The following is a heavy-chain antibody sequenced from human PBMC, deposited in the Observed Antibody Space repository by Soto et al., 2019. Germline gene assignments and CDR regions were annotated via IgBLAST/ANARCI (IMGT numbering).Heavy chain of an antibody. CDR2: ISSSSSTI. J-gene: IGHJ4*02. CDR1: GFTFSSYS. Sequence: PGGSLRLSCAASGFTFSSYSMNWVRQAPGKGLEWVSYISSSSSTIYYADSVKGRFTISRDNAKNSLYLQMNSLRAEDTAVYYCARGKIYYFDYWGQGTLVTVSS. V-gene: IGHV3-48*01. CDR3: ARGKIYYFDY.